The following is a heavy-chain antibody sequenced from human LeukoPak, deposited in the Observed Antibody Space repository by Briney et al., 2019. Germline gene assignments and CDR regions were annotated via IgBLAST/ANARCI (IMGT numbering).Heavy chain of an antibody. Sequence: SVKVSCKASGGTFSSYAISWVRQAPGQGLEWMGGIIPIFGTANYAQKFQGRVTITADKSTSTAYMELSSLRSEDTAVYYCARGRPDDYGDFRGFFDYWGQGNLVTVSS. D-gene: IGHD4-17*01. CDR1: GGTFSSYA. J-gene: IGHJ4*02. V-gene: IGHV1-69*06. CDR2: IIPIFGTA. CDR3: ARGRPDDYGDFRGFFDY.